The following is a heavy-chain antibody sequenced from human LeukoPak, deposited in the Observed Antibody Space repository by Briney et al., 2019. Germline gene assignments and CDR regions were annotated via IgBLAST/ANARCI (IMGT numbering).Heavy chain of an antibody. CDR2: IKPNSGDT. D-gene: IGHD3-10*01. Sequence: ASVKVSCKASGGTFSSYAISWVRQAPGQGLEWMGWIKPNSGDTRSAQKFQGRVTMTRDTSISTAYMELGRLRSDDTAVYYCARDQHTMVRGARGEYWGQETLVTVSS. V-gene: IGHV1-2*02. CDR3: ARDQHTMVRGARGEY. CDR1: GGTFSSYA. J-gene: IGHJ4*02.